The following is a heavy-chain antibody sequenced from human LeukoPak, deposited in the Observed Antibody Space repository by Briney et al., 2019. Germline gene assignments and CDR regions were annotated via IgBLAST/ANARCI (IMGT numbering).Heavy chain of an antibody. J-gene: IGHJ1*01. CDR1: GYTLSSYD. V-gene: IGHV1-8*01. D-gene: IGHD6-19*01. CDR3: ARRIGSGWPVQH. Sequence: ASVKVSCKASGYTLSSYDINWVRQATGQGLEWMGLMNPNSGNTGYAQKFQGRLNMTRNTSIDTAYMELSSLRSDDTAVYYCARRIGSGWPVQHWGQGTLVTVSS. CDR2: MNPNSGNT.